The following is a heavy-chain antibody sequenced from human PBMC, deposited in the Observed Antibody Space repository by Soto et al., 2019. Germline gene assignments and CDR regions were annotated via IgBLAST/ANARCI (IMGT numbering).Heavy chain of an antibody. CDR1: GYTFTSYG. Sequence: GASVKVSCKAAGYTFTSYGISCVRQDPGQGLDWMGWISAYNGNTNYAQKLQGRVTMTTDTSTSTAYMELRSLRSDDTAVYYCARDYPVMGYAIRRGVWFDLWGQGTLVTVSS. CDR3: ARDYPVMGYAIRRGVWFDL. V-gene: IGHV1-18*01. J-gene: IGHJ5*02. D-gene: IGHD2-8*01. CDR2: ISAYNGNT.